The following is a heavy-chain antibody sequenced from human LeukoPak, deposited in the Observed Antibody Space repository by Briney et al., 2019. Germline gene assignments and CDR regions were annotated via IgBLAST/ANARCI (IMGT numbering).Heavy chain of an antibody. V-gene: IGHV3-48*04. CDR3: ARDPFVYDILTGYYKSDY. D-gene: IGHD3-9*01. J-gene: IGHJ4*02. CDR1: GFTFSSYS. CDR2: ISSSSSTI. Sequence: PGGSLRLSCAASGFTFSSYSMNWVRQAPGKGLEWVSYISSSSSTIYYADSVKGRFTISRDNAKNSLYLQMNSLRAEDTAVYYCARDPFVYDILTGYYKSDYWGQGTPVTVSS.